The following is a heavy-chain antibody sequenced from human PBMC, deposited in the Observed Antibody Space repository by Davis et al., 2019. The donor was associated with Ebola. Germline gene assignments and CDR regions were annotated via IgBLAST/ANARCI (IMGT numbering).Heavy chain of an antibody. CDR3: AKEELKVFDY. J-gene: IGHJ4*02. Sequence: GESLKISCAASGFTFSHFHIHWVRQTPTKGLVWVARIDPDGAGTNYADSVKGRFTISRDNAENTLSLQMNSLRVEDTAVYYCAKEELKVFDYWGQGTLVTVSS. D-gene: IGHD3-10*01. CDR2: IDPDGAGT. CDR1: GFTFSHFH. V-gene: IGHV3-74*01.